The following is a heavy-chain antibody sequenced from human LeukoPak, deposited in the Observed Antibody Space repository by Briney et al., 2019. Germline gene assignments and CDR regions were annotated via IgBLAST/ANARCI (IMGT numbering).Heavy chain of an antibody. CDR1: GGSFSGYY. CDR3: ARGLSTPRYYYDSSGYYRTYYYYYMDV. J-gene: IGHJ6*03. Sequence: PSETLSLTCAVYGGSFSGYYWSWIRQPPGKGLEWIGEINHSGSTNYNPSLKSRVTISVDTSKNQFSLKLSFVTAADTAVYYCARGLSTPRYYYDSSGYYRTYYYYYMDVWGKGTTVTVS. V-gene: IGHV4-34*01. CDR2: INHSGST. D-gene: IGHD3-22*01.